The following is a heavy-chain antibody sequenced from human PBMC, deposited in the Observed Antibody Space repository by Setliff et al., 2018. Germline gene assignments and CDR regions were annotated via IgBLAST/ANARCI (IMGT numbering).Heavy chain of an antibody. J-gene: IGHJ4*02. Sequence: PGGSLRLSCAASGFTFSNYDMNWVRQAPGKGLEWVSYIKSSGSSIYYADSVKGRFTISRDNAKNSLYLLMKSVRVDDTAVYYCARLRKDYGDYYYFDYWGQGTLVTVSS. CDR2: IKSSGSSI. CDR1: GFTFSNYD. D-gene: IGHD4-17*01. V-gene: IGHV3-48*03. CDR3: ARLRKDYGDYYYFDY.